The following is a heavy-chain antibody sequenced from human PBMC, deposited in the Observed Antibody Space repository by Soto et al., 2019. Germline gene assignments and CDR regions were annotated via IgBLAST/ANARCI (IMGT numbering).Heavy chain of an antibody. CDR1: GGSISSGGYY. D-gene: IGHD2-21*02. CDR3: ARFLSCGGDCYYMFDP. CDR2: IYYSGST. V-gene: IGHV4-31*03. J-gene: IGHJ5*02. Sequence: QVQLQESGPGLVKPSQTLSLTCTVSGGSISSGGYYWSWIRQHPGKGLEWIGYIYYSGSTYYNPSLKSRVTISVDTSKNQFSLKLSSVTAADTAVYYCARFLSCGGDCYYMFDPWGQGTLVTVSS.